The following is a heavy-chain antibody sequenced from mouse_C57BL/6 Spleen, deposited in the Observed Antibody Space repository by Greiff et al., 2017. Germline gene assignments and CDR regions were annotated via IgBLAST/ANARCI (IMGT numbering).Heavy chain of an antibody. CDR2: ISTYYGDA. V-gene: IGHV1-67*01. Sequence: QVQLQQSGPELVRPGVSVKISCKGSGYTFTDYAMHWVKQSHAKSLEWIGVISTYYGDASYNQKFKDKATRTVDKSSSTAYMELARLTSEDSAVYYCARRDYGLDYWGQGTTLTVSS. CDR3: ARRDYGLDY. D-gene: IGHD1-1*01. CDR1: GYTFTDYA. J-gene: IGHJ2*01.